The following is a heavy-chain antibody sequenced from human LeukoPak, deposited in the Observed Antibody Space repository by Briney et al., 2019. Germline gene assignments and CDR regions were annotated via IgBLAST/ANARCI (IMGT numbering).Heavy chain of an antibody. Sequence: SVTVSRTASGGTFSSYAISWVRQAPGQGLEWMGGIVPIFGTANYAQKFQGRVTITADESTSTAYMELSSLRSEDTAVYYCARTRSSSPLGYYYYGMDVWGQGTTVTVSS. V-gene: IGHV1-69*13. CDR2: IVPIFGTA. CDR1: GGTFSSYA. J-gene: IGHJ6*02. D-gene: IGHD6-6*01. CDR3: ARTRSSSPLGYYYYGMDV.